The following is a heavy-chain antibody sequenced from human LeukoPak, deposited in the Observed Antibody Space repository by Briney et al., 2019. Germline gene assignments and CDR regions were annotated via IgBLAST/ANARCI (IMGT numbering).Heavy chain of an antibody. V-gene: IGHV3-30*03. D-gene: IGHD2-2*01. J-gene: IGHJ5*02. CDR1: GFTFSSYG. CDR3: ARDKACNNTNCRIRTGFDP. CDR2: ISYDGSNK. Sequence: PGRSLRLSCAASGFTFSSYGMHWVRQAPGKGLEWVAVISYDGSNKYYADSVKGRFTISRDNAKNSLYLQMSSLRAEDTAVYYCARDKACNNTNCRIRTGFDPWGQGTLVTVSS.